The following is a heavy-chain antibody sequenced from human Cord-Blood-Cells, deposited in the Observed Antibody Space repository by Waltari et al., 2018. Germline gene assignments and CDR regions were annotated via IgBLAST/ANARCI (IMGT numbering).Heavy chain of an antibody. D-gene: IGHD6-6*01. V-gene: IGHV3-48*02. CDR1: GFTLSIYS. CDR2: ISSSSSTI. Sequence: EVQPVESGGGWVQPGGSLRLSCAASGFTLSIYSMNWVRHPPGKGLEWVSYISSSSSTIYYADSVKGRFTISRDNAKNSLYLQMNSLRDEDTAVYYCAGFVGIAARQGYFQHWGQGTLVTVSS. CDR3: AGFVGIAARQGYFQH. J-gene: IGHJ1*01.